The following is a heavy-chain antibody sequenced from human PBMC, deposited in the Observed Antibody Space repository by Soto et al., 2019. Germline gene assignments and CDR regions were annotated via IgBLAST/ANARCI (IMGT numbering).Heavy chain of an antibody. D-gene: IGHD5-12*01. CDR2: IDPSDSYT. Sequence: PGESLKISYKCSGCSYTSYWISWVRQVPGKGLEWMGRIDPSDSYTNDSPSFQGHVTISADKSISTAYLQWSSLKASDTAMYYCARLAMATRRGYYGMDVWGQGTTVTVS. CDR3: ARLAMATRRGYYGMDV. CDR1: GCSYTSYW. J-gene: IGHJ6*02. V-gene: IGHV5-10-1*01.